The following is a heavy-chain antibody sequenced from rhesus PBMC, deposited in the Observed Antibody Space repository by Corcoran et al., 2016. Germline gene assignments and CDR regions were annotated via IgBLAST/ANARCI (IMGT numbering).Heavy chain of an antibody. D-gene: IGHD1-44*01. CDR1: GDSVSSNSAT. Sequence: QVQLQESGPGLVKPSQTLSLTCAISGDSVSSNSATWNWIRQSPSRGIEGPGRTYNRSKWYNNYAQSVQNRITINPDTSKNQFSLQLNSVTAADTAVYYCARDRGNRSYWGQGVLVTVSS. CDR2: TYNRSKWYN. CDR3: ARDRGNRSY. V-gene: IGHV6-1*01. J-gene: IGHJ4*01.